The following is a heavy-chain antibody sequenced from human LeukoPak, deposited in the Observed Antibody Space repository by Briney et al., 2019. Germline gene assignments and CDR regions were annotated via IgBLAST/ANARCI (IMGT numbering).Heavy chain of an antibody. CDR3: ARYDYYYYMDV. J-gene: IGHJ6*03. V-gene: IGHV3-30*06. Sequence: DSVKGRFTISRDNSKNTLYLQMNSLREEDTAVYYCARYDYYYYMDVWGKGTTVTVSS.